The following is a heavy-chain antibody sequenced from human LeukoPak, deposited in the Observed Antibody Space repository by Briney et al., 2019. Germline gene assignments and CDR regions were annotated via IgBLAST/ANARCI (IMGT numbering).Heavy chain of an antibody. CDR3: VRELPPVVQYYFDY. Sequence: GGSLRLSCAASGFTFRDYGMHWVRQAPGKGLEWVAVIWYDGSNKYYADSVKGRFTISRDNSRNTLYLQMNSLRAEDTAVYYCVRELPPVVQYYFDYWGPATLVAVSS. J-gene: IGHJ4*02. CDR1: GFTFRDYG. CDR2: IWYDGSNK. V-gene: IGHV3-33*01. D-gene: IGHD3-22*01.